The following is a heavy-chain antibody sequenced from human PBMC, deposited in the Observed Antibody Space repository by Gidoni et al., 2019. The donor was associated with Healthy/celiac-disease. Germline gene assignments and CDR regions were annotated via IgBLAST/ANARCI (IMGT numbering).Heavy chain of an antibody. CDR1: GFTFSSYA. Sequence: QVQLVESGGGVVQPGRSLRLSCAASGFTFSSYAMHGVRQAPCKGLEWWAVLSYDGSNKYYADTVKVRFTISRDNSKNTLYLQMNSLRAEDTAVDYCARDWSPYSRQHLGHVDYWGQVTLVTVSS. CDR3: ARDWSPYSRQHLGHVDY. J-gene: IGHJ4*02. CDR2: LSYDGSNK. D-gene: IGHD6-13*01. V-gene: IGHV3-30-3*01.